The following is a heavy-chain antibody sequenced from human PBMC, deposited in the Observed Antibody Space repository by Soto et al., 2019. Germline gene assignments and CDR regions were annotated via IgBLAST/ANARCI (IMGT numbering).Heavy chain of an antibody. V-gene: IGHV4-4*02. CDR3: ATEDSMNWTHDY. J-gene: IGHJ4*02. D-gene: IGHD1-1*01. CDR2: IFQSGTT. CDR1: GGSMSNIHV. Sequence: PSETLSLTCVVSGGSMSNIHVWSWVRQSPGKGLEWIGEIFQSGTTDYNPSLKSRVTMSVDKSRNQLSLTLSSVTAADTAVYYCATEDSMNWTHDYWGQGTLVTVSS.